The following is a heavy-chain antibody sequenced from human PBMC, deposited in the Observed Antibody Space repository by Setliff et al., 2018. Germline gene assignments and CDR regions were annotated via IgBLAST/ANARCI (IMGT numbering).Heavy chain of an antibody. CDR3: ARAFGGNSDAFDI. J-gene: IGHJ3*02. CDR1: GFTFSNYW. V-gene: IGHV3-74*01. Sequence: GGSLSLSCAASGFTFSNYWMHWVRQAPGEGLVWVSHINRDGSNIRYADSVKGRFTISRDIAKNTLYLQINSLRAEDTAVYYCARAFGGNSDAFDIWGQGTMVTV. D-gene: IGHD2-21*02. CDR2: INRDGSNI.